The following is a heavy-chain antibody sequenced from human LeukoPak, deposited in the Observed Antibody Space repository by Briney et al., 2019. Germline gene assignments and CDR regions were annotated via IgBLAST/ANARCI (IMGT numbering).Heavy chain of an antibody. V-gene: IGHV4-59*01. CDR3: ARGNLVATLYFDY. CDR1: GGSISTYY. Sequence: SETLSLTCTVSGGSISTYYWSWFRQPPGKGLEWIGYIYYSGYTNYIPSLKSRVTIPLDTSKNQFSLSLSSVTAADTAVYYCARGNLVATLYFDYWGQGALVTVSS. D-gene: IGHD5-12*01. J-gene: IGHJ4*02. CDR2: IYYSGYT.